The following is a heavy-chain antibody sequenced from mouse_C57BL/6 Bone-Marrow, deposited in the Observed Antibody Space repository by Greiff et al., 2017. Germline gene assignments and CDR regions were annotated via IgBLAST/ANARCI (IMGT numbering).Heavy chain of an antibody. V-gene: IGHV1-69*01. Sequence: VKLQQPGAELVMPGASVKLSCKASGYTFTSYWMHWVKQRPGQGLEWIGEIDPSDSYTNYNQKFKGKSTLTVDKSSSTAYMQLSSLTSEDSAVYYCAREITTVVAPYYYAMDYWGQGTSVTVSS. J-gene: IGHJ4*01. CDR2: IDPSDSYT. CDR3: AREITTVVAPYYYAMDY. CDR1: GYTFTSYW. D-gene: IGHD1-1*01.